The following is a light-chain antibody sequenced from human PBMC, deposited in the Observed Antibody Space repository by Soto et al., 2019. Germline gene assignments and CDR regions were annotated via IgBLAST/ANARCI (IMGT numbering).Light chain of an antibody. CDR1: QSVRSS. CDR2: GAS. CDR3: QHYNDRPLT. J-gene: IGKJ4*01. Sequence: EIVMTQSPATLSVSPGERATLSCRATQSVRSSLAWYRQEPGQAPRLLIYGASTRATGIPARFSGSGSGTEFTLTISSLQSEDFAVYSCQHYNDRPLTFGGGTKVDI. V-gene: IGKV3-15*01.